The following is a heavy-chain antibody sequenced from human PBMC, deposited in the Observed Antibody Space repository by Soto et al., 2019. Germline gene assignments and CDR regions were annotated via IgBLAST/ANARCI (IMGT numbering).Heavy chain of an antibody. J-gene: IGHJ4*02. CDR3: PAPDH. Sequence: TSDTLSLTCAVSGGSISSGGYCRSCIRQPPGKGLEWIGYIYHSGSTYYTPSLSPAYLQWSSLKASDSAMYYCARRCDPSVAFCYPAPDHWGQGTLVTVSS. CDR1: GGSISSGGYC. V-gene: IGHV4-30-2*01. CDR2: IYHSGST. D-gene: IGHD3-10*01.